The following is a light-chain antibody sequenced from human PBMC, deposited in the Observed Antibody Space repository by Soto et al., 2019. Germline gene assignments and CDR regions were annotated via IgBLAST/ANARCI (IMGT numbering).Light chain of an antibody. CDR3: QTWDTGIRV. CDR2: LNSDGSH. V-gene: IGLV4-69*01. J-gene: IGLJ3*02. Sequence: QLVLTQSPSASASLGASVKLTCTLSSGHRTYAIAWHQQQPEKGPRYLMKLNSDGSHSKGDGIPDRFSGSSFGAERYLTMSGLQSEDEADYYCQTWDTGIRVFGGGTKVTVL. CDR1: SGHRTYA.